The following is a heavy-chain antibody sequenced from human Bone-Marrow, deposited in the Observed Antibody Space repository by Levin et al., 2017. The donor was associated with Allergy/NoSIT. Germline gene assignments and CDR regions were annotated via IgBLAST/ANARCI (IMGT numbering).Heavy chain of an antibody. V-gene: IGHV3-23*01. Sequence: GGSLRLSCAASGFTFSSYAMSWVRQGPGQGLEWVSAISSSGGSRYYADSVKGRFTTSRDNSKNTLYLQMNSLRAEDTALYDCPTHRDVSSRLTAFECWGQGTLVTVSS. CDR1: GFTFSSYA. D-gene: IGHD6-13*01. CDR3: PTHRDVSSRLTAFEC. CDR2: ISSSGGSR. J-gene: IGHJ3*01.